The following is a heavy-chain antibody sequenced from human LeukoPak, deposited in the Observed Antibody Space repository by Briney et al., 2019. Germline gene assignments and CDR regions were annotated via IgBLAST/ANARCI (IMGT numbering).Heavy chain of an antibody. Sequence: TGRSLRLSCAASGFTFDDYDMHWVRQAPGKGLEWVSGISWNSGSIGYADSVKGRFTISRDNAKNSLYLQMNSLRAEDTALYYCAKAERPGIAAAVPDYWGQGTLVTVSS. J-gene: IGHJ4*02. CDR2: ISWNSGSI. D-gene: IGHD6-13*01. CDR1: GFTFDDYD. V-gene: IGHV3-9*01. CDR3: AKAERPGIAAAVPDY.